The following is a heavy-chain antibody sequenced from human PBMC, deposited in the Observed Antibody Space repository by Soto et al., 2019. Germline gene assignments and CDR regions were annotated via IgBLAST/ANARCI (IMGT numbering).Heavy chain of an antibody. J-gene: IGHJ5*02. D-gene: IGHD3-3*01. CDR3: PTGPLPPDFWSGYNWFDP. CDR1: GFTFSNAW. V-gene: IGHV3-15*07. Sequence: EVQLVESGGGLVKPGGSLRLSCAASGFTFSNAWMNWVRQAPGKGLEWVGRIKSKTDGGTTDYAEPVKGRFTISSDDSKNTLYLQMNSQKPEDTAVYYCPTGPLPPDFWSGYNWFDPRGQGTLVPGSS. CDR2: IKSKTDGGTT.